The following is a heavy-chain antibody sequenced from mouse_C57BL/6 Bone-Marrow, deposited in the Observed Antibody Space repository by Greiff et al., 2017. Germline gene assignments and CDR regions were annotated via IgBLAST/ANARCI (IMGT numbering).Heavy chain of an antibody. V-gene: IGHV1-59*01. CDR2: IDPSDSYT. CDR3: AKYGDYYWFAY. D-gene: IGHD2-13*01. Sequence: QVQLQQPGAELVRPGTSVKLSCKASGYTFTSYWMHWVKQRPGQGLEWIGVIDPSDSYTNYNQKFKGKAKLTVDTSSSTAYMQLISLTSEDSSVYYCAKYGDYYWFAYWGQGTLVTVSA. CDR1: GYTFTSYW. J-gene: IGHJ3*01.